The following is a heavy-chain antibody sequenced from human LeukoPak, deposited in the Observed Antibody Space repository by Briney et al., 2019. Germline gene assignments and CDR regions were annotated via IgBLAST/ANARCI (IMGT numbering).Heavy chain of an antibody. Sequence: GGCLRLSWEASGFRFNTYGIHWVRQAPGKWREWDSAIPNVGGSTHYADSVKGRFTISRDNSKNTLWLQVNSLRPEDTAVYYCARDLSTGPADYCFDSWGQGTLVTVSS. CDR2: IPNVGGST. J-gene: IGHJ4*02. V-gene: IGHV3-30*19. CDR3: ARDLSTGPADYCFDS. CDR1: GFRFNTYG. D-gene: IGHD2-2*01.